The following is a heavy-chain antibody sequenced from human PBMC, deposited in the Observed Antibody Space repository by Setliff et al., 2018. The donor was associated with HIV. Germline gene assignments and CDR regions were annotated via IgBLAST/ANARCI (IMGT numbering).Heavy chain of an antibody. Sequence: ASVKVSCKASGYTFTTYAINWVRQAPGQGLEWMGWINPVTGNPTYAQGFTGRFVFSLDTSVSTAYLQISSLKAEDSAVYYCARRMEMTPIGYWGQGTLVTVSS. CDR1: GYTFTTYA. D-gene: IGHD2-15*01. CDR2: INPVTGNP. J-gene: IGHJ4*02. CDR3: ARRMEMTPIGY. V-gene: IGHV7-4-1*02.